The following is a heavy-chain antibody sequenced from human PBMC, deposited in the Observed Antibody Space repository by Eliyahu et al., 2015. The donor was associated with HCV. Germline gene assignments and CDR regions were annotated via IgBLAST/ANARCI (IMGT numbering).Heavy chain of an antibody. Sequence: QAQLVESGGGVVQPGRSLRLSCAASGLISFSSYGMHWVRQAPGKGLGWVALIPYDGSNKEYADSVKGRFTISRDSSKKTLYLQMNSLRVEDTAVYFCATTPQGYNNLYFDLWGRGTLVTVSS. CDR3: ATTPQGYNNLYFDL. J-gene: IGHJ2*01. V-gene: IGHV3-30*03. CDR2: IPYDGSNK. CDR1: GLISFSSYG. D-gene: IGHD1-14*01.